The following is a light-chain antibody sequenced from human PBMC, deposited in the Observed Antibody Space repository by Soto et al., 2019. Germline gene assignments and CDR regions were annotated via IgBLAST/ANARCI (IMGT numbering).Light chain of an antibody. J-gene: IGKJ5*01. V-gene: IGKV3-20*01. Sequence: ENVLTQSPGPPSLFSGERAPLSCRASQSISSSYLAWYQQKPGQAPRLLVYGASSRATGTPDRFSGSGSGTDFTLTISRLEPEDSAVYYCQQFDDSVTFGQGTRLEIK. CDR1: QSISSSY. CDR3: QQFDDSVT. CDR2: GAS.